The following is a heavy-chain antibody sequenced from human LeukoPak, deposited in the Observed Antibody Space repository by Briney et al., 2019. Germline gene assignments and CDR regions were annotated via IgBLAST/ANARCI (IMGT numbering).Heavy chain of an antibody. Sequence: GGSLRLSCAASGFSFNSAAMTWLRQAPGKGLEWVSLVSGSGANTYYADSAKGRFTISRDNAKNSLYLQMHSLSAEDTAVYYCATKVAGTSHFSYWGQGTRVTVSS. CDR2: VSGSGANT. CDR1: GFSFNSAA. V-gene: IGHV3-23*01. J-gene: IGHJ4*02. CDR3: ATKVAGTSHFSY. D-gene: IGHD6-19*01.